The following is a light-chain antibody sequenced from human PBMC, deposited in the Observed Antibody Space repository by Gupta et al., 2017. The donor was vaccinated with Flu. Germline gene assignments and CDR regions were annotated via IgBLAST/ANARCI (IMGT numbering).Light chain of an antibody. J-gene: IGLJ3*02. CDR3: RSYKRSRTCG. Sequence: QSALTQPASVSGSPGQSVTISCTGTSSDVGVYNYVSWYKQPPGTAPKLMIYEVSNRHSGVSNRCSGYNSGKTDSINISGLQAENESYEDWRSYKRSRTCGLGG. CDR2: EVS. CDR1: SSDVGVYNY. V-gene: IGLV2-14*01.